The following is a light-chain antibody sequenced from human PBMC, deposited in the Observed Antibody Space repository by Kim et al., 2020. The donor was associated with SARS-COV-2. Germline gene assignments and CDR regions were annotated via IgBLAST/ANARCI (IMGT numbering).Light chain of an antibody. J-gene: IGKJ2*03. CDR3: QQFNNWPLYR. CDR2: GAS. CDR1: QSVNIN. V-gene: IGKV3-15*01. Sequence: VSPGERAPLSCRSSQSVNINLAWYQQKPGQASRRLMYGASTRASVVTARCSGSASGTEFTLTISSLQSKYFAVYYCQQFNNWPLYRFGQGTKLEIK.